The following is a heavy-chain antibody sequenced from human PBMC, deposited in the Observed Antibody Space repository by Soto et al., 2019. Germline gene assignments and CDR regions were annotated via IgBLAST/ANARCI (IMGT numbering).Heavy chain of an antibody. D-gene: IGHD3-3*01. CDR1: GFSFGDYA. Sequence: GGSLRLSCTTSGFSFGDYAMTWVRQAPGKGLEWVGFIRNPGYGGTTEYATSVKGRFIISRDDSMSSAYLQMNSLRAEDTAVYYCAREGGFGVVLPYYYGMDVWGQGTTVTVSS. V-gene: IGHV3-49*04. CDR2: IRNPGYGGTT. CDR3: AREGGFGVVLPYYYGMDV. J-gene: IGHJ6*02.